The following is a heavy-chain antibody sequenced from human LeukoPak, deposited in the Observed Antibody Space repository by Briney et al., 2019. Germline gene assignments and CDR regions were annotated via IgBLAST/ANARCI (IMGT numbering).Heavy chain of an antibody. V-gene: IGHV1-2*02. Sequence: ASVKVSCKASGYTFIGYYIHWVRQAPGQGLEWMGFINPNTGGTSYAQKFQARVTMTRDTSISTAYMELSGLRSDDTAVYYCARRYDFWSGYPTAFDYWGQGTLVTVSS. CDR1: GYTFIGYY. D-gene: IGHD3-3*01. CDR3: ARRYDFWSGYPTAFDY. J-gene: IGHJ4*02. CDR2: INPNTGGT.